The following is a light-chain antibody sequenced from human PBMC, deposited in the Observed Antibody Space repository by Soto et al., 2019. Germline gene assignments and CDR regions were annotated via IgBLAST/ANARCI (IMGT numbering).Light chain of an antibody. Sequence: QSVLTQPASVSGSPGQSITISCTGTSSDVGGYNYVSWYQQHPGKDPKLRIYDVSNRPSGVSNRFYGSKSGNTASLTISGLQAEDEADYYCSSYTSSSTLVFGGGTKLTVL. V-gene: IGLV2-14*01. CDR3: SSYTSSSTLV. J-gene: IGLJ2*01. CDR2: DVS. CDR1: SSDVGGYNY.